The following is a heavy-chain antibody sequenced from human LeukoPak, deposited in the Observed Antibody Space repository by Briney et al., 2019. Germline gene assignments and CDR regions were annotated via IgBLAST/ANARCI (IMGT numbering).Heavy chain of an antibody. CDR1: GYTLTGYY. CDR2: INPNSGGT. Sequence: TSVKVSCKASGYTLTGYYMRWVRQAPGQGLEWMGRINPNSGGTNYAQKFQGRVTMTRDTSISTAYMELSRLRSDDTAVYYCARDPPGHWYFDLWGRGTLVTVSS. V-gene: IGHV1-2*06. J-gene: IGHJ2*01. CDR3: ARDPPGHWYFDL.